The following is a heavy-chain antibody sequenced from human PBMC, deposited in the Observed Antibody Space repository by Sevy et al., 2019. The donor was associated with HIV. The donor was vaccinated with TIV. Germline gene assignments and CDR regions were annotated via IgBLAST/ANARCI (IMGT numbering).Heavy chain of an antibody. CDR1: GFTFSSYA. J-gene: IGHJ4*02. CDR3: ARGLNVVY. V-gene: IGHV3-30*04. D-gene: IGHD5-12*01. CDR2: ISYDGCNK. Sequence: GGSLRLSCAASGFTFSSYAMHWVRQAPGKGLEWVAVISYDGCNKYYADSVKGRFTISRDNSKNTPYLQMNSLRAEDTAVYYCARGLNVVYWGQGTLVTVSS.